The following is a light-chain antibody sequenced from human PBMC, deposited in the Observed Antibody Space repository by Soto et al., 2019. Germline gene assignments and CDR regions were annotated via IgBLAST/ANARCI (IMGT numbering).Light chain of an antibody. CDR1: QSISKY. J-gene: IGKJ1*01. Sequence: DIQMTHSPSTLSVFVGDRVTITCRASQSISKYLGWYQQKPGKAPNLLIYDASILESGVPSRFSGSGSGTEFSLTISSLQADDFATYYCQQYKSYTSWTFGQGTKVDIK. CDR3: QQYKSYTSWT. V-gene: IGKV1-5*01. CDR2: DAS.